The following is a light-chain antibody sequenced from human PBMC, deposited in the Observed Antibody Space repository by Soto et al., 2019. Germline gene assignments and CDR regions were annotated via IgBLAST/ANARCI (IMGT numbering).Light chain of an antibody. Sequence: EIVMTQSPATLSVSPGGRATLSCRASPSVSTNLAWYQQKPGQAPRRLIYGAFTRATGIPARFSGSGSGTEFTLTISSLPSEDFAVYYCQQYSDWWTFGQGTKVEIK. V-gene: IGKV3-15*01. CDR1: PSVSTN. CDR3: QQYSDWWT. CDR2: GAF. J-gene: IGKJ1*01.